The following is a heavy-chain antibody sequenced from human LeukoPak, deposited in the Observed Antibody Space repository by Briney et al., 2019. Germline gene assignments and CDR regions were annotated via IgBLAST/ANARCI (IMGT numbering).Heavy chain of an antibody. Sequence: GGSLRLSCAASGFTFSSYWMTWVRQAPGKGLEWVADIQQDGSEKYYVDSVKGRFTISRDNAKSSLYLQMNSLRAEDTAVYYCARDQVADYWGQGTLVTVSS. D-gene: IGHD2-15*01. CDR1: GFTFSSYW. CDR2: IQQDGSEK. CDR3: ARDQVADY. V-gene: IGHV3-7*01. J-gene: IGHJ4*02.